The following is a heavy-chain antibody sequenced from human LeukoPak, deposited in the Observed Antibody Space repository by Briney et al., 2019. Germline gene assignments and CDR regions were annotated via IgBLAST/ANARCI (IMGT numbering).Heavy chain of an antibody. Sequence: ASVKVSCKASGGTFSSYTISWVRQAPGQGLEWMGGIIPIFGTANYAQKFQGRVTITADESTSTAYMELSSLRSEDTAVYYCARVFSSVATFYYFDYWGQGTLVTVSS. D-gene: IGHD5-12*01. CDR3: ARVFSSVATFYYFDY. CDR2: IIPIFGTA. V-gene: IGHV1-69*01. CDR1: GGTFSSYT. J-gene: IGHJ4*02.